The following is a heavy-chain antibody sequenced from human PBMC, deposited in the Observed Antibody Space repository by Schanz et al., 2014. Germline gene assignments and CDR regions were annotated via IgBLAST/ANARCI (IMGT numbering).Heavy chain of an antibody. V-gene: IGHV4-31*03. D-gene: IGHD4-17*01. Sequence: QVQLQESGPGLVKPSQTLSLTCTVSGGSVSSGGDYWSWIRQHPGKGLEWIGEIYHSGNTNYNASLKSRVTISVDKSKNQFSLNLSSATAADTAVYYCARDRGHGDLPGDIWGQGTMVTVAS. J-gene: IGHJ3*02. CDR1: GGSVSSGGDY. CDR3: ARDRGHGDLPGDI. CDR2: IYHSGNT.